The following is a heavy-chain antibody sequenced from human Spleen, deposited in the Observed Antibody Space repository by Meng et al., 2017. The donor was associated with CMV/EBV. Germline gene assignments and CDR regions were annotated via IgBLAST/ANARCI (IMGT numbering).Heavy chain of an antibody. D-gene: IGHD2/OR15-2a*01. CDR3: AKDTHGLNTIVMGDY. V-gene: IGHV3-30*02. J-gene: IGHJ4*02. CDR2: IRHDGSNK. Sequence: GGSLRLSCAASGFTFSSYGMHWVRQAPGKGLEWVAFIRHDGSNKYYGDSVQGRFTISRDNSKNTLYLQMDSLRPDDTAVYYCAKDTHGLNTIVMGDYWGQGTLVTVSS. CDR1: GFTFSSYG.